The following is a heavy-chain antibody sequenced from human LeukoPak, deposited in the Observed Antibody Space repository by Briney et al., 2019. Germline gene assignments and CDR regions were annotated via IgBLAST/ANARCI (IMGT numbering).Heavy chain of an antibody. D-gene: IGHD3-10*01. CDR3: ARDLYGSGSYWGADYYYYMDV. Sequence: PSETLSLTCTVSGGSISSYYWSWIRQPPGKGLEWIGYMYYSGSTNYNPSLKSRVTISVDMSKNQFSLKLSSVTAADTAVYYCARDLYGSGSYWGADYYYYMDVWGKGTTVTVSS. CDR1: GGSISSYY. J-gene: IGHJ6*03. V-gene: IGHV4-59*12. CDR2: MYYSGST.